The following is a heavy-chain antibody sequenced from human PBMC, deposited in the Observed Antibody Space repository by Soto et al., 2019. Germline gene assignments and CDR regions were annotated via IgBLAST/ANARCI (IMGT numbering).Heavy chain of an antibody. CDR2: VIPSSGKT. D-gene: IGHD3-3*01. CDR3: ARDRGFLEWSHQFDP. J-gene: IGHJ5*02. V-gene: IGHV1-69*01. Sequence: QVQLVQSGAEVKKPGSLVKVSYKASGGTFSNNFITWVRQAPGQGLEWMGGVIPSSGKTKYAQKFQGRVQITADESTSTAYMQFSSLTSEDTAVYYCARDRGFLEWSHQFDPWGQGTRVTVSS. CDR1: GGTFSNNF.